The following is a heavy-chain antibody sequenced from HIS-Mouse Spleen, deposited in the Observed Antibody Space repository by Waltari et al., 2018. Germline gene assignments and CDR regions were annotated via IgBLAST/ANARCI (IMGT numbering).Heavy chain of an antibody. CDR3: AREIPYSSSWYDWYFDL. V-gene: IGHV4-39*07. D-gene: IGHD6-13*01. CDR1: GGSISSSSYY. CDR2: IYYGGGT. Sequence: QLQLQESGPGLVKPSETLSLTCTVSGGSISSSSYYWGWIRQPPGKGLEWIGSIYYGGGTYDNPSLKRRVTVSVDTSKNQFSLKLSSVTAADTAVYYCAREIPYSSSWYDWYFDLWGRGTLVTVSS. J-gene: IGHJ2*01.